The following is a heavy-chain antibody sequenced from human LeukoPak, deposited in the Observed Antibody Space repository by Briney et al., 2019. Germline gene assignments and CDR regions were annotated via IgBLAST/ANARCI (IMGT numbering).Heavy chain of an antibody. D-gene: IGHD3-22*01. CDR3: ARGYRSGYYPG. Sequence: SETLSLTCTVSGGAISSYYWSWIRQPPGKGLEWFGYIYYSGSTNYNPSLKSRVTISVDTSKNQFSLKLSSVTAADTAVYYCARGYRSGYYPGWGQGTLVTVSS. CDR1: GGAISSYY. CDR2: IYYSGST. V-gene: IGHV4-59*01. J-gene: IGHJ4*02.